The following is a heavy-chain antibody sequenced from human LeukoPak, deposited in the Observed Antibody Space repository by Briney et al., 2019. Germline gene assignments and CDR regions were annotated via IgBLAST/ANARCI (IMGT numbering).Heavy chain of an antibody. J-gene: IGHJ4*02. D-gene: IGHD3-9*01. Sequence: GGSLRLSCAASGFRFSSYWMSWVRQAPGKGLEWVANIKQDGSEKYYVDSVKGRFTISRDNAKNSLYLQMNSLRAEDTAVYYCARLPPPYFEWSLYFDYWGQGTLVTVSS. CDR3: ARLPPPYFEWSLYFDY. CDR1: GFRFSSYW. V-gene: IGHV3-7*01. CDR2: IKQDGSEK.